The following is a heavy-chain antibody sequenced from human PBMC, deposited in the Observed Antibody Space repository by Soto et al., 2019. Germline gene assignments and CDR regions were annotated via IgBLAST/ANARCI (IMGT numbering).Heavy chain of an antibody. D-gene: IGHD2-21*02. J-gene: IGHJ3*02. CDR2: ISPSSGGT. CDR1: GDTFSTYF. CDR3: ARQGVVVTDVVTLLSFDM. V-gene: IGHV1-2*02. Sequence: QVQLAQSGPEVKRPGDSVRVACKADGDTFSTYFIHWVRQAPGQGLEWMGWISPSSGGTKYAQNFPGRVTVSRDTSVSSVYLDLDILRSDDTAIYYCARQGVVVTDVVTLLSFDMWGQGTIVTVSS.